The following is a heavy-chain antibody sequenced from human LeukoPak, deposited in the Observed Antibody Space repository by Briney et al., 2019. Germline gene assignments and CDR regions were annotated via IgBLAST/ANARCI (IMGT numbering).Heavy chain of an antibody. CDR2: VSVGGGTT. V-gene: IGHV3-23*01. CDR3: AKAMSSSWTYNYFDS. J-gene: IGHJ4*02. D-gene: IGHD6-13*01. CDR1: GFTFSGFA. Sequence: PGGSLRLSCAASGFTFSGFAMTWVRQAPGKGLEWVSGVSVGGGTTSYADSVKGRFTVSKDNSKNTLYLQMTTLRAEDTAMYYCAKAMSSSWTYNYFDSWGQGTLVTVSS.